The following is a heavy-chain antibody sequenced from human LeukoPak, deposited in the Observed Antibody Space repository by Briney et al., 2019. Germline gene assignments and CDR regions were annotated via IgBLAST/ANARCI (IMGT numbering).Heavy chain of an antibody. J-gene: IGHJ3*02. Sequence: TGRSLRLSCAASGFTFSSYGMHWVRQAPGKGLEWVAVIWYDGSNKYYADSVKGRFTISRDNSKNTLYLQMNSLRAKDTAVYYCAKDLVGSLGYCSSTSCYRPSGAFDIWGQGTMVTVSS. CDR2: IWYDGSNK. V-gene: IGHV3-33*06. CDR1: GFTFSSYG. D-gene: IGHD2-2*02. CDR3: AKDLVGSLGYCSSTSCYRPSGAFDI.